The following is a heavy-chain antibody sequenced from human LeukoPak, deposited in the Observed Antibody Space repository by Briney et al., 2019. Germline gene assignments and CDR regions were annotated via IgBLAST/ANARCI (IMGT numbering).Heavy chain of an antibody. CDR1: GYTFTGYY. D-gene: IGHD2-2*01. Sequence: ASVKVSCKASGYTFTGYYMHWVRQAPGQGLEWMGWINPNSGGTNYAQKFQGRVTMTRDTSISTAYMELSRLRSDDTAVYYCARDCSSTSCPRQRYKWFDPWGQGTLVTVSS. CDR3: ARDCSSTSCPRQRYKWFDP. V-gene: IGHV1-2*02. CDR2: INPNSGGT. J-gene: IGHJ5*02.